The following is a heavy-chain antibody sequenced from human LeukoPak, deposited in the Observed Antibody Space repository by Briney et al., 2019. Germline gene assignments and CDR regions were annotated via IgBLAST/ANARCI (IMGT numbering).Heavy chain of an antibody. CDR1: GGTFSSYA. J-gene: IGHJ4*02. Sequence: ASVKVSCKASGGTFSSYAISWVRQAPGQGLEWMGRIIPILGIANYAQKFQGRVTITADKSTSTAYMELSSLRSEDTAAYYCASPFPNRGRWNYGGFFDYWGQGTLVTVSS. CDR3: ASPFPNRGRWNYGGFFDY. D-gene: IGHD1-7*01. V-gene: IGHV1-69*04. CDR2: IIPILGIA.